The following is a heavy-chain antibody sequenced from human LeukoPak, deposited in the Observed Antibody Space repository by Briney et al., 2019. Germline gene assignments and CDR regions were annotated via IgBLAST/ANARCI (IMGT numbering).Heavy chain of an antibody. CDR1: GGTFSSYA. V-gene: IGHV1-69*13. Sequence: GASVKVSCKASGGTFSSYAISWVRQAPGQGLEWMGGIIPIFGTANYAQKFQGRVTVTADESTSTAYMELSSLRSEDTAVYYCARDIIGHPRCVDTAMVVWGQGTLVTVSS. CDR2: IIPIFGTA. J-gene: IGHJ4*02. CDR3: ARDIIGHPRCVDTAMVV. D-gene: IGHD5-18*01.